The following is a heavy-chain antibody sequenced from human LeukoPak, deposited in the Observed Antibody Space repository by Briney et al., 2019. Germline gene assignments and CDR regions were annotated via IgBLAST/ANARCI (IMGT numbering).Heavy chain of an antibody. J-gene: IGHJ5*02. V-gene: IGHV3-21*01. D-gene: IGHD3-22*01. CDR3: AGDYYDSSGYPPP. Sequence: PGGSLRLSCAASGFTFSSYAMSWVRQAPGKGLEWVSSISSSSSYIYYADSVKGRFTISRDNAKNSLYLQMNSLRAEDTAVYYCAGDYYDSSGYPPPWGQGTLVTVSS. CDR1: GFTFSSYA. CDR2: ISSSSSYI.